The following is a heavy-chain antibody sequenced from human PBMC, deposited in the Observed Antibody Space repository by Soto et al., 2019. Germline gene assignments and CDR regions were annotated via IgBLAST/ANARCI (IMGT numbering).Heavy chain of an antibody. J-gene: IGHJ3*02. CDR1: GGSINSYY. CDR3: AGTTTVVTHDAFDI. Sequence: SSETLSLTCTVSGGSINSYYWSWIRQPPGKGLEWIGYIYYSGSTNYNPSLKSRVTISVDTSKNQFSLKLSSVTAADTAVYYCAGTTTVVTHDAFDIWGQGTMVTV. CDR2: IYYSGST. V-gene: IGHV4-59*01. D-gene: IGHD4-17*01.